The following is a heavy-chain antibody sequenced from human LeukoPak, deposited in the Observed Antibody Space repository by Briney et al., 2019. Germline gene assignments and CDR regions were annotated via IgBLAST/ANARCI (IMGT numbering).Heavy chain of an antibody. V-gene: IGHV4-39*01. J-gene: IGHJ4*02. CDR2: IYYSGST. D-gene: IGHD3-10*01. Sequence: PSETLSLTCTVSGGSISSSSYYWGWIRQPPGKGLEWIGSIYYSGSTYYNPSLKSRVTISVDTSKNQFPLKLSSVTAADTAVYYCARHGGSGPGYFDYWGQGTLVTVSS. CDR1: GGSISSSSYY. CDR3: ARHGGSGPGYFDY.